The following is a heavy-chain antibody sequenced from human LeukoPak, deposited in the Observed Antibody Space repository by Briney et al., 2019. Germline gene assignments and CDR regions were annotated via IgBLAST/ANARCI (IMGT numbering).Heavy chain of an antibody. J-gene: IGHJ4*02. D-gene: IGHD1-14*01. CDR1: GGSISSGGYY. CDR3: ARGGDRRGFDY. CDR2: IYDSGTT. Sequence: KASETLSLTCIVSGGSISSGGYYWSWIRPHPGKGLEWIGYIYDSGTTYYNPSLKSRVSISVDTSKNQFSLKLSSVTAADTAVYYCARGGDRRGFDYWGQGTLVTVSS. V-gene: IGHV4-31*03.